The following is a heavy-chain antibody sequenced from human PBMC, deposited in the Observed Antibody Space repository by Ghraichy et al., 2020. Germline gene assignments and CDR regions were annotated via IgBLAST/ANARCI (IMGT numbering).Heavy chain of an antibody. V-gene: IGHV3-7*01. Sequence: GGSLRLSCAASGFMFSSYWVTWARQAPGKGLEWVANVKPDGGEKNYVGSVKGRFTISRDNAKKSLYLQMNSLRAEETAVYYCAKCRGTTWNDALDVWGQGTMVTVSS. J-gene: IGHJ3*01. CDR2: VKPDGGEK. CDR1: GFMFSSYW. CDR3: AKCRGTTWNDALDV. D-gene: IGHD1-1*01.